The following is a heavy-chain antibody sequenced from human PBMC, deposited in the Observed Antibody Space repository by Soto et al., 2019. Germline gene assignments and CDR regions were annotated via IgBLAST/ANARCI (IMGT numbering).Heavy chain of an antibody. CDR3: ARDTTPSL. V-gene: IGHV4-59*01. D-gene: IGHD1-1*01. CDR1: GASISSYY. CDR2: VYYSGST. J-gene: IGHJ4*02. Sequence: QVQLQESGPGLVKPSETLSLTCTVSGASISSYYWSWIRQPPGKGLEWIGYVYYSGSTNYNPSLKSRVTISVDTSKNQFSLKLSSVTAADTAMYYCARDTTPSLWGQGTLVNVSS.